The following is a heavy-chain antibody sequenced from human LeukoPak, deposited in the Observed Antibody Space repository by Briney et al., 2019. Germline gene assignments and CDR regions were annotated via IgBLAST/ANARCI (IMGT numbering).Heavy chain of an antibody. D-gene: IGHD5-24*01. CDR3: ARDRPPMATIDY. Sequence: GGSLRLSCAASGFTFSSYGMHWVRQAPGKGLEWVAVISYDGSNKYYADSVKGRFTTSRDNSKNTLYLQMNSLRAEDTAVYYCARDRPPMATIDYWGQGTLVTVSS. CDR1: GFTFSSYG. CDR2: ISYDGSNK. J-gene: IGHJ4*02. V-gene: IGHV3-30*03.